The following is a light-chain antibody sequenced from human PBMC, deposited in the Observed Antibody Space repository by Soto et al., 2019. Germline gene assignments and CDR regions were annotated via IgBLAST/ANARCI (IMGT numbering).Light chain of an antibody. Sequence: QSVLTQPRSVSGSPGQSVTISCTGTNSDVGGYNYVSWYQQYPGKAPKLMISGVSERPSGVPDRFSGSKSGNTASLTISGLQAEDEADYYCCSYVDTDTWVFGGGTKVTVI. CDR2: GVS. CDR3: CSYVDTDTWV. V-gene: IGLV2-11*01. CDR1: NSDVGGYNY. J-gene: IGLJ3*02.